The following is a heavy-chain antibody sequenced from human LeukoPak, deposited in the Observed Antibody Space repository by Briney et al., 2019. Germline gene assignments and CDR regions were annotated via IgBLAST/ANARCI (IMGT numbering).Heavy chain of an antibody. CDR2: IIPIFGTA. CDR3: ASMRLRLGELSGAFDI. CDR1: GGTFSSYA. Sequence: SVKLSCKASGGTFSSYAISWVRQAPGQGREWMGGIIPIFGTANYAQKFQGRVTITADKSTSTAYMELSSLRSEDTAVYYCASMRLRLGELSGAFDIWGQGTMVTVSS. J-gene: IGHJ3*02. D-gene: IGHD3-16*02. V-gene: IGHV1-69*06.